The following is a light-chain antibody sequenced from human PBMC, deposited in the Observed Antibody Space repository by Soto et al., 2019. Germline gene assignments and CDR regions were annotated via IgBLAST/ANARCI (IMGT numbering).Light chain of an antibody. CDR3: SSYTSSSTYV. V-gene: IGLV2-14*01. J-gene: IGLJ1*01. CDR2: EVS. Sequence: QSVLTQPASVSGSPRQSITISCTGTSSDVGGYNYVSWYQQHPGKAPKLMIYEVSNRPSGVSNRFSGSKSGNTASLTISGLQAEDEADYYCSSYTSSSTYVFGTGTKATVL. CDR1: SSDVGGYNY.